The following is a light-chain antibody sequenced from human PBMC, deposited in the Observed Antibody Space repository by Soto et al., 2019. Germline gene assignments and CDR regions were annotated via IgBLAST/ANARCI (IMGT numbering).Light chain of an antibody. CDR1: QGIGSW. Sequence: DIQMTQSPSSVSASVGDRVTITCRASQGIGSWLAWYQQKPGKAPNLLIYTASSLQSGVPSRFSGSGSGTEFTLTISSLQPEDFSTYYCQQANSFPYTFGQGTKLEIK. J-gene: IGKJ2*01. V-gene: IGKV1-12*01. CDR2: TAS. CDR3: QQANSFPYT.